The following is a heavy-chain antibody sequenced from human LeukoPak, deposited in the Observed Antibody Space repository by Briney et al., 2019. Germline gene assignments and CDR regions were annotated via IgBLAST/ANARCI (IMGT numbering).Heavy chain of an antibody. CDR3: ARDSGGWYYFDY. Sequence: GGSLRLSCAASGFTFSSYGLHWVRQAPGKGLEWVAVIWYDGSNKYYADSVKGRFTISRDNSKNTLYLQMNSLRAEDTAVYYCARDSGGWYYFDYWGQGTLVTVSS. J-gene: IGHJ4*02. CDR2: IWYDGSNK. V-gene: IGHV3-33*01. D-gene: IGHD6-19*01. CDR1: GFTFSSYG.